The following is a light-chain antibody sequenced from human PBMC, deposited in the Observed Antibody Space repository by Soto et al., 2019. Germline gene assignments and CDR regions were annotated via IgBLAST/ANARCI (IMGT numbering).Light chain of an antibody. J-gene: IGKJ1*01. CDR3: QQSYSTPRT. CDR1: QSISNY. Sequence: DIQMTQSPSSLSACVGDRVTITCRAGQSISNYLNWYQQKPGKAPKLLMYAASSLQSGVPSRFGGSGSGTDFTLTISSLQPEDFATYYCQQSYSTPRTFGQGTKVEIK. CDR2: AAS. V-gene: IGKV1-39*01.